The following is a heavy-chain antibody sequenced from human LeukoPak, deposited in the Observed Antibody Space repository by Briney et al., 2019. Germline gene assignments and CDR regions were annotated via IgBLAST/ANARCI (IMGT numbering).Heavy chain of an antibody. CDR3: ARDIYDSSGYLGYYFDY. V-gene: IGHV1-46*01. D-gene: IGHD3-22*01. CDR2: INPSGGST. CDR1: GYTFTSYY. J-gene: IGHJ4*02. Sequence: RASVTVSCKASGYTFTSYYMHWVRQAPGQGLEWMGIINPSGGSTSYAQKFQGRVTMTRDMSTSTVYMELSSLRSEDTAVYYCARDIYDSSGYLGYYFDYWGQGTLVTVSS.